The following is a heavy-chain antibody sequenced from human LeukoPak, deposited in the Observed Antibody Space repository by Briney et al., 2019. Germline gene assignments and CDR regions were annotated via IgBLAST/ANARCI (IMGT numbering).Heavy chain of an antibody. V-gene: IGHV6-1*01. CDR2: TYYRSKWYY. Sequence: SQTLSLTCAISGDSVSSNSAAWNWIRQSPSRGLEWLGGTYYRSKWYYDYAVAVKSRISINPDTSKNQFSLQLSSVTPEDTAVYYCARDPVGGSTIFDYWGQGTLVTVSS. CDR3: ARDPVGGSTIFDY. CDR1: GDSVSSNSAA. J-gene: IGHJ4*02. D-gene: IGHD1-26*01.